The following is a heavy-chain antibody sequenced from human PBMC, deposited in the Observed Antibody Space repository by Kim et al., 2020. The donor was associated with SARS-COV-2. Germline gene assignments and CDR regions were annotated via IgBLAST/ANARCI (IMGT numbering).Heavy chain of an antibody. CDR1: GGSISSYY. Sequence: SETLSLTCTVSGGSISSYYWSWIRQPPGKGLEWIGYIYYSGSTNYNPSLKSRVTISVDTSKNQFSLKLSSVTAADTAVYYCARVRGDYELYYYYYGMDVWGQGTTVTVSS. V-gene: IGHV4-59*01. CDR3: ARVRGDYELYYYYYGMDV. D-gene: IGHD4-17*01. J-gene: IGHJ6*02. CDR2: IYYSGST.